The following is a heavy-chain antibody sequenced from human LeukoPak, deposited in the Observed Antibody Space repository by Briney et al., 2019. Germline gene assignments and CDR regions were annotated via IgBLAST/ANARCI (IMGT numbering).Heavy chain of an antibody. Sequence: GGSLRLSWAASGFTLGSYWMGWVSQAGGEGRGWVANVKQYGTEKYYVPSVTGRFTISRHNAHNSLYLQMNSLRAEDTAVYYCARSEVVAASHYFDYSGQGTLLTVSS. CDR2: VKQYGTEK. CDR1: GFTLGSYW. V-gene: IGHV3-7*01. J-gene: IGHJ4*02. CDR3: ARSEVVAASHYFDY. D-gene: IGHD2-15*01.